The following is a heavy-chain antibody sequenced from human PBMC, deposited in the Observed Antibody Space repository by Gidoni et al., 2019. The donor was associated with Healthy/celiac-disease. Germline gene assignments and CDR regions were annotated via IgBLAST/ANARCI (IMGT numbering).Heavy chain of an antibody. CDR3: ARVGDYYDSSGYYQVVLGAFDI. CDR2: ISSSGSTR. Sequence: QVQLLESGGGLVKPGGSLRLSCAASGFTFSDYFMSWIRQAPGKGREGVSYISSSGSTRYYADSVKGRFTISRDNAKNSLYLQMNSLRAEDTAVYYCARVGDYYDSSGYYQVVLGAFDIWGQGTMVTVSS. J-gene: IGHJ3*02. V-gene: IGHV3-11*01. CDR1: GFTFSDYF. D-gene: IGHD3-22*01.